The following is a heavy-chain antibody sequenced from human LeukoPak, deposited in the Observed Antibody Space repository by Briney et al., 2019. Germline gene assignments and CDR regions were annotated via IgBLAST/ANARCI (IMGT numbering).Heavy chain of an antibody. V-gene: IGHV3-21*01. CDR2: ISSSSSYI. CDR1: GFTFSSYE. J-gene: IGHJ4*02. Sequence: PGGSLRLSCAASGFTFSSYEMNWVRQAPGKGLEWVSSISSSSSYIYYADSVKGRFTISRDNAKNSLYLQMNSLRAEDTAVYYCASTQGRRDYWGQGTLVTVSS. CDR3: ASTQGRRDY.